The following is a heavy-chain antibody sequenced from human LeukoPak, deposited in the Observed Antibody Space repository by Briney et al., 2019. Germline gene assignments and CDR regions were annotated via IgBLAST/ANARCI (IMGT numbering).Heavy chain of an antibody. CDR2: IWYDGSNK. CDR3: AKTIRATTYFFDY. D-gene: IGHD1-26*01. J-gene: IGHJ4*02. CDR1: GFTFSSYG. Sequence: GGSLRLSCAASGFTFSSYGMHWVRQAPGKGLEWVAVIWYDGSNKYYADSVKGRFTISRDNSKNTLYLQMSSLRAEDTALYYCAKTIRATTYFFDYWGQGTLVTVSS. V-gene: IGHV3-33*06.